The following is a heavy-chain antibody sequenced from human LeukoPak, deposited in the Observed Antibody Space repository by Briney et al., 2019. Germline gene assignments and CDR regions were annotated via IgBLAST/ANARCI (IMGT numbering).Heavy chain of an antibody. CDR3: ARASELVMLVGRY. CDR1: GYTFTGYY. V-gene: IGHV1-2*02. D-gene: IGHD2-8*02. Sequence: ASVKVSCKASGYTFTGYYMHWVRQAPGQGLEWMGWINPNSGGTNYAQKFQGRVTMTRDTSISTAYMELSRLRSGDTAVYYCARASELVMLVGRYWGQGTLVTVSS. J-gene: IGHJ4*02. CDR2: INPNSGGT.